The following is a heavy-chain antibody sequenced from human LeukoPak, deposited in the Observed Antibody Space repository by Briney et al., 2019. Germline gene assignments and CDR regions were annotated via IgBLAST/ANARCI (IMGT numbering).Heavy chain of an antibody. D-gene: IGHD6-25*01. CDR2: IYYSGST. V-gene: IGHV4-39*01. J-gene: IGHJ3*02. CDR1: GGSISSSSYY. Sequence: PSETLSLTCTVSGGSISSSSYYWGWIRQPPGKGLEWIGSIYYSGSTYYNPSLKSRVTISVDTSKNQFSLKLSSVTAADTAVYYCAKAFYSSGGGGAFDIWGQGTMVTVSS. CDR3: AKAFYSSGGGGAFDI.